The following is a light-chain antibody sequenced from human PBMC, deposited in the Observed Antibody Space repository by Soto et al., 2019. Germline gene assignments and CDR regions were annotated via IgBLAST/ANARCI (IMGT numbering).Light chain of an antibody. Sequence: QSVLTQSPSASGTPGQRVSISCSGSSSNIGSNTVSWYQHVPGTAPKLLIYSNDQRPSAVPGRFSGSKSGSSASLAISGLQSEEEAYYYCATWDDSLNVVFGGGTQLTVL. V-gene: IGLV1-44*01. CDR3: ATWDDSLNVV. J-gene: IGLJ3*02. CDR1: SSNIGSNT. CDR2: SND.